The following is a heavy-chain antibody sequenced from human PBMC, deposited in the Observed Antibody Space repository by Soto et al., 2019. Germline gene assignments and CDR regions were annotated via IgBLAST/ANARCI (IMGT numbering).Heavy chain of an antibody. D-gene: IGHD3-9*01. CDR3: AKAYFDILTGYFGDY. V-gene: IGHV3-23*01. CDR2: MSNSGSRN. CDR1: GFTFSNYA. J-gene: IGHJ4*02. Sequence: VQLLESGGGLVQPGGSLRLSCAASGFTFSNYAMSWVRQAPGKGLEWVSGMSNSGSRNYYADSVKGRFIISRDNSKNPLYLQMNSRRPEDTAVYYCAKAYFDILTGYFGDYWGQGPLVSVSS.